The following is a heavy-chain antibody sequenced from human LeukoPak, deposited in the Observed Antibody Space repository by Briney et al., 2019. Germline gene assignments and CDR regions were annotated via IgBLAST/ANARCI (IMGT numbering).Heavy chain of an antibody. D-gene: IGHD4-17*01. V-gene: IGHV4-59*01. CDR2: IYYSGST. CDR3: ASYGAAGY. J-gene: IGHJ4*02. Sequence: ASETLSLTCTVSGGSISSYYWSWIRQPPGKGLEWIGYIYYSGSTNYNPSLKSRVTISVDTSKNQFSLKLSSVTAADTAAYYCASYGAAGYWGQGTLVTVSS. CDR1: GGSISSYY.